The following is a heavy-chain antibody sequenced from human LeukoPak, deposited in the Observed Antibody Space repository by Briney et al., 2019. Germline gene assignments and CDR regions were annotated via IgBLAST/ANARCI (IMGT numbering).Heavy chain of an antibody. CDR2: ISGSGDTT. Sequence: GGSLRLSCAASGFTFSSYAMSWVRQAPAKGLEWVSAISGSGDTTFYADSVEGRFTISRDNSKSTVLLQLSSLRAEDTAVYYCAKHQVRSHDYWGQGTLVTVSS. J-gene: IGHJ4*02. CDR1: GFTFSSYA. CDR3: AKHQVRSHDY. D-gene: IGHD3-3*01. V-gene: IGHV3-23*01.